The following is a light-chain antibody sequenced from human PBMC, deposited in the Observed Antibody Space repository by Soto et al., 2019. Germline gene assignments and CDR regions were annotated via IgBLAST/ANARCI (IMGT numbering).Light chain of an antibody. CDR3: QQYNNWPRT. Sequence: EIVMTQSPATLSVSPGDTATLSCRASQSVSSKLAWYQQKPGQAPRLLIYGASTRATGIPARFSGSGSGTEITLTISSLQSEDFAVYYCQQYNNWPRTFGQGTNLEIK. CDR1: QSVSSK. V-gene: IGKV3-15*01. CDR2: GAS. J-gene: IGKJ2*01.